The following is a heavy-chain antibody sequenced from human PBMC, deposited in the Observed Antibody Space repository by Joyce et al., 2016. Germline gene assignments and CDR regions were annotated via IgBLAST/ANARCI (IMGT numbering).Heavy chain of an antibody. V-gene: IGHV3-30*18. J-gene: IGHJ4*02. D-gene: IGHD6-25*01. CDR3: AKILTATYSSGWFLDY. Sequence: QVQLVESGGGVVQPGRSLRLSCAASGLTLSHYVVHWVRHAPGKGLEWVAVISYDGIYKYYADTVKGRFTISRDNSKNTVLLEMNILRTEETAVYYCAKILTATYSSGWFLDYWGQGTLVTVSS. CDR2: ISYDGIYK. CDR1: GLTLSHYV.